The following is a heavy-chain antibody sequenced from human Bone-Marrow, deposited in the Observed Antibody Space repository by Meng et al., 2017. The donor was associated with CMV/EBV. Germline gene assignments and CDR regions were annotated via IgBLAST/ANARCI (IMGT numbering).Heavy chain of an antibody. CDR2: IRYDGSNK. D-gene: IGHD5-12*01. CDR1: GFTFSSYG. J-gene: IGHJ4*02. V-gene: IGHV3-30*02. Sequence: GGSLRLSCAASGFTFSSYGMHWVRQAPGKGLEWVAFIRYDGSNKYYADSVKGRFTISRDNSKNTLFLQMNSLRAEDTAVYYCARDHSAYDTRHPEYHYDYWRQGTVVTVSS. CDR3: ARDHSAYDTRHPEYHYDY.